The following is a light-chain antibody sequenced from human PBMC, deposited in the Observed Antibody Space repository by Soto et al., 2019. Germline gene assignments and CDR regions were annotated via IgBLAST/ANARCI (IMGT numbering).Light chain of an antibody. CDR2: WAS. Sequence: DIVMTQSPDSLAVSLGERASINCKSSQSVLANSNNKNFLAWFQQKPGQPPKLLISWASTRESGVPDRFSGSGSGSDFTLTISSLQAEDVAVYYCQQYYAAPITFGQGTRLEI. CDR3: QQYYAAPIT. V-gene: IGKV4-1*01. J-gene: IGKJ5*01. CDR1: QSVLANSNNKNF.